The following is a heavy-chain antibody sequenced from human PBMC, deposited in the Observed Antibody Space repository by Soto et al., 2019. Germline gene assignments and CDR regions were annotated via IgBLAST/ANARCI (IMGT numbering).Heavy chain of an antibody. CDR1: GGSISSYY. CDR2: IYYSGST. V-gene: IGHV4-59*01. Sequence: LSLTCTVSGGSISSYYWSWIRQPPGKGLEWIGYIYYSGSTNYNPSLKSRVTISVDTSKNQFSLKLSSVTAADTAVYYCARAQSPGYYYYGMDVWGQGTTVTVSS. J-gene: IGHJ6*02. CDR3: ARAQSPGYYYYGMDV.